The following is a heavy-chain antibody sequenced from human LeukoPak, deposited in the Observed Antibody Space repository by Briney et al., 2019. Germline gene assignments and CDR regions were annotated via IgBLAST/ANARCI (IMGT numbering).Heavy chain of an antibody. CDR3: ARGGSTYYYDSSGYYMGY. J-gene: IGHJ4*02. CDR1: GYTLTSYG. D-gene: IGHD3-22*01. V-gene: IGHV1-18*01. CDR2: ISAYNGNT. Sequence: ASVKVSCKASGYTLTSYGISWVRQAPGQGLEWMGWISAYNGNTNYAQKLQGRVTMTTDTSTSTAYMELRSLRSDDTAVYYCARGGSTYYYDSSGYYMGYWGQGTLVTVSS.